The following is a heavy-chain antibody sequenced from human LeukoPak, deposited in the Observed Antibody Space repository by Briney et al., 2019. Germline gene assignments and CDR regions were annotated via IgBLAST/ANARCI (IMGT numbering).Heavy chain of an antibody. CDR1: GYTFTGYY. D-gene: IGHD3-22*01. Sequence: AASVKVSCKASGYTFTGYYMHWVRQAPGQGLEWMGWINPNSGGTNYAQKFQGRVTMTRDTSISTAYMELSRLRSDDTAVYYCARESNYYDISDYYQGDAFDIWGQGTMVTVSS. CDR3: ARESNYYDISDYYQGDAFDI. CDR2: INPNSGGT. J-gene: IGHJ3*02. V-gene: IGHV1-2*02.